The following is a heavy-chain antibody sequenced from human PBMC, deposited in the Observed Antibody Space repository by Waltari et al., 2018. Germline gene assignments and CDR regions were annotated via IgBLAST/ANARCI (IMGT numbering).Heavy chain of an antibody. CDR1: GINFDDYA. CDR3: AKSRLSFWSGFGSVEDY. Sequence: EVQLVESGGGLVQPGRSLRLSCAASGINFDDYAMHWVRQVPGKGLEWVSGISWNSGSIGYADSVKGRFIISRDNAKKSLHLQMNSLRSEDTALYYCAKSRLSFWSGFGSVEDYWGQGTLVTVSS. CDR2: ISWNSGSI. J-gene: IGHJ4*02. V-gene: IGHV3-9*01. D-gene: IGHD3-3*01.